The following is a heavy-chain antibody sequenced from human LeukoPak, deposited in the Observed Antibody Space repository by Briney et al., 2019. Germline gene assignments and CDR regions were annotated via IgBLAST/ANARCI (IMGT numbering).Heavy chain of an antibody. D-gene: IGHD3-16*01. CDR3: ARAGGFFSPFGY. CDR2: IYYSGST. Sequence: SETLSLTCIVSGGSFSSSAYYWSWIRQHPGKGLEWIGYIYYSGSTYYNPSLKSRVTISVDTSKNQFSLKLSSVTAADTAVYYCARAGGFFSPFGYWGQGTLVTVSS. V-gene: IGHV4-31*03. CDR1: GGSFSSSAYY. J-gene: IGHJ4*02.